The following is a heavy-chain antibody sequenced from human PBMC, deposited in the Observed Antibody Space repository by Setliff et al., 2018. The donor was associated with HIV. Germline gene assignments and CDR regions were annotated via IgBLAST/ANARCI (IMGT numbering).Heavy chain of an antibody. D-gene: IGHD6-19*01. CDR1: GYSISSGYY. J-gene: IGHJ4*02. CDR3: ARRRSSGWYHYFDY. CDR2: IYHSGST. Sequence: SLTCTVSGYSISSGYYWGWIRQPPGKGLEWIGSIYHSGSTYYNPSLKSRVTISVDTSKNQFSLKLSSVTAADTAVYYCARRRSSGWYHYFDYWGQGTLVTVSS. V-gene: IGHV4-38-2*02.